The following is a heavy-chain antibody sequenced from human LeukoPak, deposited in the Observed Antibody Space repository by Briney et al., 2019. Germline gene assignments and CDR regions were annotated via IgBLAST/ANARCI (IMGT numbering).Heavy chain of an antibody. CDR1: GGSISSSSYY. J-gene: IGHJ4*02. CDR3: ARVGYDRTGYYLRPFDY. D-gene: IGHD3-22*01. CDR2: IYCRGST. V-gene: IGHV4-39*01. Sequence: SETLSLTCTVSGGSISSSSYYWGWIRQPPGKGLEWIGTIYCRGSTYYNPSLKSRVTVSVDTSKNQFSLKLSSVTAADTAVYFCARVGYDRTGYYLRPFDYWGQGTLVTVSS.